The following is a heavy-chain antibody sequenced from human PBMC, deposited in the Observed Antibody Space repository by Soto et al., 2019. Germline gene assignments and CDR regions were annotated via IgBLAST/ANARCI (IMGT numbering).Heavy chain of an antibody. V-gene: IGHV4-4*02. D-gene: IGHD3-3*01. Sequence: QVQLQESGPGLVKPSGTLSLTCAVSGGSISSSNWWSWVRQPPGKGLEWIGEIYHSGSTNYNPSLKCRVTISVDKSKNQFSLKLSSVTAADTAVYYCARSLDFGVVMRYFDYWGQGTLVTVSS. J-gene: IGHJ4*02. CDR3: ARSLDFGVVMRYFDY. CDR2: IYHSGST. CDR1: GGSISSSNW.